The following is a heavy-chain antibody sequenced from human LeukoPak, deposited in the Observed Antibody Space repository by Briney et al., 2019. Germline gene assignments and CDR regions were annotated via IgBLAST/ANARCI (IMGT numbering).Heavy chain of an antibody. V-gene: IGHV4-4*09. J-gene: IGHJ4*02. Sequence: PSETLSLTCSVSGGSIRSYYWAWIRQPPGKGLEYIGYTYSSGTTNYNPSLTSRVTISVDTSKNQFSLKLSSVTAADTAVYYCARLGHFDPWGSTGIDYWGQGTLVTVSS. D-gene: IGHD3-10*01. CDR3: ARLGHFDPWGSTGIDY. CDR2: TYSSGTT. CDR1: GGSIRSYY.